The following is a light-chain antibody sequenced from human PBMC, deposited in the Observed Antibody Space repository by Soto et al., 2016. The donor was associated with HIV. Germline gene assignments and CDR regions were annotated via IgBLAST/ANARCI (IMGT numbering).Light chain of an antibody. CDR1: RSLLHTDGKTY. CDR2: EVS. J-gene: IGKJ2*02. CDR3: MQALETPCT. V-gene: IGKV2D-29*01. Sequence: DIVMTQTPPILSVTPGQPASISCKSSRSLLHTDGKTYLYWYLQKPGQPPHLLIYEVSNRFSGVPDRFSGSGSGTDFSLKISRVEADDVGVYYCMQALETPCTFGQGTKLEIK.